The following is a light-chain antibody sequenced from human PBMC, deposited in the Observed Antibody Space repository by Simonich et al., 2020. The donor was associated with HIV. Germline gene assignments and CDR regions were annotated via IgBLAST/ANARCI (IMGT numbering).Light chain of an antibody. CDR1: QSLVHSDGNTF. V-gene: IGKV2-30*02. CDR3: MQGTHHNRWT. CDR2: KGS. J-gene: IGKJ1*01. Sequence: DVEMTQSPLSLPVTLGQPASISCRSSQSLVHSDGNTFLNWFQQRPGQSPRRLIYKGSNRDSGVPDRFSGSGSGTDFTLKISRVEAEDVGVHYCMQGTHHNRWTFGQGTQVDIK.